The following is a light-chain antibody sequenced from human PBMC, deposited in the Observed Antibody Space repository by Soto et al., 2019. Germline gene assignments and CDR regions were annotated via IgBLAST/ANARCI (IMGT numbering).Light chain of an antibody. CDR1: QSVSNNF. V-gene: IGKV3-20*01. J-gene: IGKJ5*01. CDR3: QQYGSSPVT. Sequence: EIVLTQSPGTLSLSPGERATLSCRASQSVSNNFLAWYQQKPGQASRLLIHGASTRASGIPDSFSGSGSGTDFILTISRLEPEDFAVYYCQQYGSSPVTFGQGKRLDIK. CDR2: GAS.